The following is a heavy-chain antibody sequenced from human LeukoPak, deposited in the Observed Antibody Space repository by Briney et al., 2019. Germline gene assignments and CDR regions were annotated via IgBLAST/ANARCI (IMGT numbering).Heavy chain of an antibody. J-gene: IGHJ4*02. CDR1: GFTFSSYG. Sequence: GGSLRLSCAASGFTFSSYGMSWVRQAPGKGLEWVSAISGSGGSTYYADSVKGRFTISRDNSKNTLYLQMNSLRAEDTAVYYCAQDYYDSSGYYLGGHWGQGTLVTVSS. CDR3: AQDYYDSSGYYLGGH. V-gene: IGHV3-23*01. CDR2: ISGSGGST. D-gene: IGHD3-22*01.